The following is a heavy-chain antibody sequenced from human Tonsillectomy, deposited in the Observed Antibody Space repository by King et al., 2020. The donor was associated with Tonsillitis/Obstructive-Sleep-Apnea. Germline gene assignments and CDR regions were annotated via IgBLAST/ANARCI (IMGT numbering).Heavy chain of an antibody. J-gene: IGHJ5*02. CDR2: IYNSVST. Sequence: QLQESGPGLVKPSQTLSLTCTVSGVSLSSVGYYWSWIRPHPGKGMEWIGYIYNSVSTYYNPSLKSLVTISVDTSKNQFSLQLSSVTAADTAVYYCARVLWGSYHFISWGQGTLVTVSS. CDR3: ARVLWGSYHFIS. D-gene: IGHD3-16*02. V-gene: IGHV4-31*01. CDR1: GVSLSSVGYY.